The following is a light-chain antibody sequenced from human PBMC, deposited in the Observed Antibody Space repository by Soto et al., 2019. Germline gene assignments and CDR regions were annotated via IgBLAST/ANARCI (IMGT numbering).Light chain of an antibody. CDR1: QSVGRS. CDR3: QQYEKSPLT. V-gene: IGKV3-15*01. J-gene: IGKJ4*01. Sequence: EIVMTQSPATLSVSPGERVTLSCRASQSVGRSLAWYQQKAGQAPRLLIYGASTRATGTPVRFSGSGSGTEFSLTISSLQSEDFVVYYCQQYEKSPLTFGGGTKVEIK. CDR2: GAS.